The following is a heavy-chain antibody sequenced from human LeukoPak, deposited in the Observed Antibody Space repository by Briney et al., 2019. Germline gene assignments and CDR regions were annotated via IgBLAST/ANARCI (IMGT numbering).Heavy chain of an antibody. CDR2: ISWNGGSI. CDR3: AKGRGGWYDGSVDY. J-gene: IGHJ4*02. CDR1: GFTSADYV. D-gene: IGHD6-19*01. V-gene: IGHV3-9*02. Sequence: GRSLRLSCAASGFTSADYVMHWVRHAPGKGLEWVSGISWNGGSIGYAASVKGRFTISKENVKTSPYLRMDSLRGEARALYYVAKGRGGWYDGSVDYWGQGTLVTVAS.